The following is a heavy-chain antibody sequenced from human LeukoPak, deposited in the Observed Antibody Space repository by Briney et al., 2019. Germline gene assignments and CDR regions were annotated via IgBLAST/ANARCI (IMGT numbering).Heavy chain of an antibody. J-gene: IGHJ4*02. CDR2: ISSSSSTI. CDR3: AKGEDIAVAGGFDY. D-gene: IGHD6-19*01. Sequence: GGSLRLSCAASGFTFSSYSMNWVRQAPGKGLEWVSYISSSSSTIYYADSVKGRFTISRDNSKNTLYLQMNSLRAEDTAVYYCAKGEDIAVAGGFDYWGQGTLVTVSS. CDR1: GFTFSSYS. V-gene: IGHV3-48*01.